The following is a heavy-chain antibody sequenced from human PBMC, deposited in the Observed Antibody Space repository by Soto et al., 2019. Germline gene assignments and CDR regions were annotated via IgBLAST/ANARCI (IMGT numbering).Heavy chain of an antibody. CDR2: IYWDDDK. D-gene: IGHD2-2*01. J-gene: IGHJ5*02. V-gene: IGHV2-5*02. Sequence: QITLKESGPTLVKPTQTLTLTCTFSGFSLSTSGVGVGWIRQPPGKALEWLALIYWDDDKRYSPSLKSRLTITKDTSKNQVVLTMTNMDPVDTATYYCAHGEEVGYCSSTSCPYNWFDPWGQGTLVTVSS. CDR3: AHGEEVGYCSSTSCPYNWFDP. CDR1: GFSLSTSGVG.